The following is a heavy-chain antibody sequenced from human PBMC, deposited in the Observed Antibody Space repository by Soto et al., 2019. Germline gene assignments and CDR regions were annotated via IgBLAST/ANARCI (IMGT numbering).Heavy chain of an antibody. J-gene: IGHJ4*02. V-gene: IGHV4-39*01. CDR1: GDSISSSTYY. CDR3: ARQPYDSSDYFDY. Sequence: SETLSLTCTVSGDSISSSTYYWGWIRQPPGKGLEWIGSIYYSGRTYYNPSLKSRVTISVDTSRIHFSLKLISVTAADTAVYFCARQPYDSSDYFDYWGQGTLVTVSS. D-gene: IGHD3-22*01. CDR2: IYYSGRT.